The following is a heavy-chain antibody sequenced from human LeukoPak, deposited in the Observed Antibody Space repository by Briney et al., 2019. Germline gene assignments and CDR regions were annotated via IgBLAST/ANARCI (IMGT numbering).Heavy chain of an antibody. CDR2: INHSGST. CDR1: GGSFSGYY. V-gene: IGHV4-34*01. CDR3: AKRFRWEQAFDI. Sequence: SETLSLTCAAYGGSFSGYYWSWIRQPPGKGLEWIGEINHSGSTNYNPSLKSRVTISVDTSKNQFSLKLSSVTAADTAVYYCAKRFRWEQAFDIWGQGTMVTVSS. J-gene: IGHJ3*02. D-gene: IGHD1-26*01.